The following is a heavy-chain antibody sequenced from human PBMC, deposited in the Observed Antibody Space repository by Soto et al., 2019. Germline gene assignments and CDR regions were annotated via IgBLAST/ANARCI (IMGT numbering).Heavy chain of an antibody. CDR2: ISYDGSNK. D-gene: IGHD5-12*01. J-gene: IGHJ4*02. CDR3: AKEYGGYGFGYYFDY. Sequence: QVQLVESGGGVVQPGRSLRLSCAASGFTFSSYGMHWVRQAPGKGLEWVAVISYDGSNKYYADSVKGRFTISRDNSKNTLYLQMNSLRAEDTAVYYCAKEYGGYGFGYYFDYWGQGTLVTVSS. V-gene: IGHV3-30*18. CDR1: GFTFSSYG.